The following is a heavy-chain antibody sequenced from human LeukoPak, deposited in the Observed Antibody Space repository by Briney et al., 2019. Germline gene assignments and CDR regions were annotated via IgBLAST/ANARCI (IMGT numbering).Heavy chain of an antibody. CDR2: IYTSGSI. J-gene: IGHJ5*02. CDR3: ARVFSYPLRAPFDP. CDR1: GGSISSYY. Sequence: SETLSLTCTVSGGSISSYYWSWIRQPAGKGLEWIGRIYTSGSITYNPSLESRVSMSVDTSKNQFSLKLSSVTAADTAVYYCARVFSYPLRAPFDPWGQGTLVTVSS. V-gene: IGHV4-4*07. D-gene: IGHD3-3*01.